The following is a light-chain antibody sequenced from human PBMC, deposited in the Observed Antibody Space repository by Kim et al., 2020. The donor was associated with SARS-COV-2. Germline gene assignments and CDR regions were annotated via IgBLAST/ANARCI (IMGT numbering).Light chain of an antibody. CDR2: DVS. V-gene: IGLV2-11*01. CDR3: SSFAGTYTPVI. J-gene: IGLJ2*01. CDR1: SSDVGYYNF. Sequence: QSVTISCTGTSSDVGYYNFVSWYQQHPGKAPKLMIFDVSKRPSGVPDRFSGSKSGNTASLTISGLQAEDEADYYCSSFAGTYTPVIFGGGTQLTV.